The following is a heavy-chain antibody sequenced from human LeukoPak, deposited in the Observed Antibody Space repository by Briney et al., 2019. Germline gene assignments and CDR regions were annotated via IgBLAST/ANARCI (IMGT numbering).Heavy chain of an antibody. V-gene: IGHV3-11*04. Sequence: GGSLRLSCAASGFTFRDYYMSRIRQAPGKGLEWVAYISSSGSTIYYADSVKGRLTIDRDNAKNSLYLQMNSLRAEDTAVYYCARGTNAYPGTDYWGQGALVTVSS. D-gene: IGHD3-16*01. CDR2: ISSSGSTI. CDR3: ARGTNAYPGTDY. CDR1: GFTFRDYY. J-gene: IGHJ4*02.